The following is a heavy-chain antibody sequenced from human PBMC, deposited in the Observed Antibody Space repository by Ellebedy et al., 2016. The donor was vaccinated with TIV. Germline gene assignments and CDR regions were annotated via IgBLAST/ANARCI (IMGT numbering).Heavy chain of an antibody. CDR1: GYTFTSYA. CDR3: ARDPGLRGCDY. Sequence: AASVKVSCKASGYTFTSYAMHWVRQAPGQRLEWMGWINAGNGNTKYSQKFQGRVTMTTDTSTSTAYMELRSLRSDDTAVYYCARDPGLRGCDYWGQGTLVTVSS. D-gene: IGHD4-17*01. J-gene: IGHJ4*02. V-gene: IGHV1-3*01. CDR2: INAGNGNT.